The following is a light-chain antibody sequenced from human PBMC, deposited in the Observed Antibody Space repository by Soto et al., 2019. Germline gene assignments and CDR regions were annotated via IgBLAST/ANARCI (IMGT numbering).Light chain of an antibody. CDR3: QSFDTSLSGSRV. V-gene: IGLV1-40*01. CDR1: SSNLGAGYH. CDR2: GNN. J-gene: IGLJ3*02. Sequence: QSVLTQPPSVSGAPGQRVSISCTGSSSNLGAGYHAHWYQQLPGRAPKLLIYGNNNRPSGVPDRFSGSKSGTSASLASTGLQAEDEADYYCQSFDTSLSGSRVFGGGTKVTVL.